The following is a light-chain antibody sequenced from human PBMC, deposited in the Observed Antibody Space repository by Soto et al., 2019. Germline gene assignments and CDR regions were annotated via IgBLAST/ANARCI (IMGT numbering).Light chain of an antibody. Sequence: EIVMTQSPATLSVSPGERATLSCRASQSVSSNLAWYQQKPGQAPRILIYGASTWATGIPARFSGSGSGTEFTLTISSLQSEYFAVYYCQQYNNWQTFGQGTKVEIK. V-gene: IGKV3-15*01. J-gene: IGKJ1*01. CDR2: GAS. CDR1: QSVSSN. CDR3: QQYNNWQT.